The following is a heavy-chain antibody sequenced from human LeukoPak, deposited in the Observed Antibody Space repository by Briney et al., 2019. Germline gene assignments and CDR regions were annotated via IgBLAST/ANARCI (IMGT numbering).Heavy chain of an antibody. CDR3: AGSGSHVY. J-gene: IGHJ4*02. CDR1: GFTFRSYD. Sequence: GGSLRLSCAASGFTFRSYDINWVRQAPGKGLEWVSSITGNGASTNFADSVRGRFAISRDNSKNTAYLQMNSLRAEDTAVYYCAGSGSHVYWGQGTLVTVSS. CDR2: ITGNGAST. V-gene: IGHV3-23*01. D-gene: IGHD1-26*01.